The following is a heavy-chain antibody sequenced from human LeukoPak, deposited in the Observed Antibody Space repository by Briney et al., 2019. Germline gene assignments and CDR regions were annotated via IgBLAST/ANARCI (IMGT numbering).Heavy chain of an antibody. CDR2: IYPGDTDT. J-gene: IGHJ4*02. D-gene: IGHD3-22*01. CDR1: GYSFTSYW. V-gene: IGHV5-51*01. Sequence: GESLKISCKGSGYSFTSYWIGWVRQMPGKGLEWMGIIYPGDTDTRYSPSFQGQVTISADKSISTAYLQWSSLKASDTATYYCARLAGHYDSSGYYLDYWGQGTLVTVSS. CDR3: ARLAGHYDSSGYYLDY.